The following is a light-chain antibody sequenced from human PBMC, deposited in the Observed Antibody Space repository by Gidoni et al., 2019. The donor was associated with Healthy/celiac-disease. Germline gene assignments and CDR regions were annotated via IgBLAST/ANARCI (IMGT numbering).Light chain of an antibody. J-gene: IGKJ1*01. V-gene: IGKV3-20*01. CDR3: QQYGSSPRP. Sequence: EIVLTQSPGTLSLSPGERATLSCRASQSVSSSYLAWYQQIPGQAPRLRIYGSSSSATGIPGRFSGSGSGTDFTLTISRLEPEACAVYYCQQYGSSPRPFXQXTKVEIK. CDR1: QSVSSSY. CDR2: GSS.